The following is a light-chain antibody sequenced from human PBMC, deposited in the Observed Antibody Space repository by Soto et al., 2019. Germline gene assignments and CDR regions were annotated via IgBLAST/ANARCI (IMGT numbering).Light chain of an antibody. Sequence: DIQMTQSPSTLSASVGDRVTITCRASQSISSWLAWYQQKPGKAPKLLIYDASSWESGVPSRFSGSGSGTEFTLTISSLQPDYFATYYCQQYNSYPYTFGQGTKLEIK. V-gene: IGKV1-5*01. J-gene: IGKJ2*01. CDR2: DAS. CDR3: QQYNSYPYT. CDR1: QSISSW.